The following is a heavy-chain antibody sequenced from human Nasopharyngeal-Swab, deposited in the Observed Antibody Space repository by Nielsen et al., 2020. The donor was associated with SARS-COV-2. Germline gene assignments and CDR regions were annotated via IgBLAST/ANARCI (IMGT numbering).Heavy chain of an antibody. CDR3: ARDPYGSGSGWFDP. CDR2: IIPIFGTA. CDR1: GGTFSSYA. J-gene: IGHJ5*02. D-gene: IGHD3-10*01. Sequence: SVKVSCKASGGTFSSYAISWVRQAPGQGLEWMEGIIPIFGTANYAQKFQGRVTITADKSTSTAYMELSSLRSEDTAVYYCARDPYGSGSGWFDPWGQGTLVTVSS. V-gene: IGHV1-69*06.